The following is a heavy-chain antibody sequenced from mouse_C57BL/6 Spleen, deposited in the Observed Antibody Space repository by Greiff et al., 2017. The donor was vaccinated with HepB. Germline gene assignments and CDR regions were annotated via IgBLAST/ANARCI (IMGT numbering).Heavy chain of an antibody. D-gene: IGHD2-4*01. Sequence: EVQLVESGEGLVKPGGSLKLSCAASGFTFSSYAMSWVRQTPEKRLEWVAYISSGGDYIYYADTVKGRFTISRDNARNTLYLQMSSLKSEDTAMYYCTRGDYDVRYFDVWGTGTTVTVSS. CDR3: TRGDYDVRYFDV. CDR2: ISSGGDYI. V-gene: IGHV5-9-1*02. J-gene: IGHJ1*03. CDR1: GFTFSSYA.